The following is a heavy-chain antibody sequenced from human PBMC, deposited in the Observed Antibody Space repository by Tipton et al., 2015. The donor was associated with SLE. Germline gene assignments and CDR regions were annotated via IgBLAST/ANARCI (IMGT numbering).Heavy chain of an antibody. CDR3: AREAPNTCFFDS. V-gene: IGHV1-46*01. J-gene: IGHJ4*02. CDR2: INPGGGGT. D-gene: IGHD2-21*01. CDR1: GYTFTAYY. Sequence: QLMQSGAEVKKPGASVKVSCKSSGYTFTAYYMHWVRQDPGQGLEWMGIINPGGGGTNYAQKFQGRVTMAMDTSTTTVYMELNSLRSDGTAVYYCAREAPNTCFFDSLGQGTLVTVSS.